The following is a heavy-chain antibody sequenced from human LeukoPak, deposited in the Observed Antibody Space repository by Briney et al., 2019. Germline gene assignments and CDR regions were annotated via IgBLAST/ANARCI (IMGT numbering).Heavy chain of an antibody. V-gene: IGHV4-38-2*01. D-gene: IGHD6-13*01. CDR1: GYSISSGYY. J-gene: IGHJ4*02. Sequence: SETLSVSCAVSGYSISSGYYWGWSRQPPGKGLEWIGSIYHSGSTYYNPSLKSRVTISVDTSKNQFSLKLSSVTAADTAGYYCARVRIAAAGTYFDYWGQGTLVTVSS. CDR3: ARVRIAAAGTYFDY. CDR2: IYHSGST.